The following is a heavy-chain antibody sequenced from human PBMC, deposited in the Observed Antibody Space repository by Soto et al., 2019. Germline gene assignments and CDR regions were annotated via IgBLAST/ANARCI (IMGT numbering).Heavy chain of an antibody. CDR2: ISPKSGGT. J-gene: IGHJ4*02. V-gene: IGHV1-2*02. CDR1: GYTFIDYY. Sequence: QVQLVQSGAEVKKTGASVKVSCEASGYTFIDYYMHWGRQAPGQGFEWMGRISPKSGGTNYAQKFQGRVSITWDTSLNTAYMVLSRLMSEDTAVYYCARPPGYISDWYYFELWGQGALVTVSS. CDR3: ARPPGYISDWYYFEL. D-gene: IGHD6-19*01.